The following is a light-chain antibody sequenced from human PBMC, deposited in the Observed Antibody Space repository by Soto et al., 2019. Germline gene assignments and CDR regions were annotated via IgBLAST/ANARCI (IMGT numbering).Light chain of an antibody. J-gene: IGLJ1*01. CDR2: DVS. V-gene: IGLV2-11*01. Sequence: SVLTQPRSVSGSPGQSVTNSCTGTSSDVGGYNYVSWYQQHPGKAPKLMIYDVSKRPSGVPDRFSGSKSGNTASLTISGLQAEDEADYYCCSYAGSYTYVFGTGTKLTVL. CDR3: CSYAGSYTYV. CDR1: SSDVGGYNY.